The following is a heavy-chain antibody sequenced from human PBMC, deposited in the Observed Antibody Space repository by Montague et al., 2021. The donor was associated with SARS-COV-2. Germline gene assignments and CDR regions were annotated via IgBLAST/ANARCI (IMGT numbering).Heavy chain of an antibody. V-gene: IGHV4-34*01. CDR2: INRSGST. Sequence: SETLSLTCAVYGGSFSGYYWSWIRQPPGKGLEWIGEINRSGSTNYNPSLKSRVTISVDTSKNQFSLKLSSVTAADTAVYYCARGPVDDNCSGGSCYSRYYYGMDVWGQGTTATVSS. CDR1: GGSFSGYY. D-gene: IGHD2-15*01. J-gene: IGHJ6*02. CDR3: ARGPVDDNCSGGSCYSRYYYGMDV.